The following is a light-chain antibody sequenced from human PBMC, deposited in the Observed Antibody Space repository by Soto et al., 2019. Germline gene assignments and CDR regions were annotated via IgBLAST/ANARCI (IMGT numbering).Light chain of an antibody. V-gene: IGKV1-5*03. Sequence: DIQMTQXPSTLSASVGDRVTITCRASQSINSWLAWYQQKPGKAPKLLIYKASSLESGVPSRFSGSGSGTEFTLTISSLQPDDFATYYCQQYNSYPWTFGQGTKVEIK. CDR1: QSINSW. CDR3: QQYNSYPWT. CDR2: KAS. J-gene: IGKJ1*01.